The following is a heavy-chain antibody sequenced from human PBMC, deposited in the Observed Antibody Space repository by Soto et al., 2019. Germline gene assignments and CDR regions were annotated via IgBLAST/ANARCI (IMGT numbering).Heavy chain of an antibody. D-gene: IGHD6-13*01. CDR2: ISSSSSTI. V-gene: IGHV3-48*01. CDR1: GFTFSSYS. Sequence: EVQLVESGGGLVQPGGSLRLSCAASGFTFSSYSMNWVRQAPGKGLEWVSYISSSSSTIYYADSVKGRFTISRHNAKNSLYLQMNSLTAEDTAVYYCARHPERIAQIGWFDPWGQGTLVTVSS. CDR3: ARHPERIAQIGWFDP. J-gene: IGHJ5*02.